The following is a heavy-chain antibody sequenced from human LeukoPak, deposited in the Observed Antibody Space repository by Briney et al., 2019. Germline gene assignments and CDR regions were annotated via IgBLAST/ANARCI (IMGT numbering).Heavy chain of an antibody. CDR3: ARTLLLDY. V-gene: IGHV4-61*02. Sequence: PSETLSLTCTVSGGSISSGSYYWSWIRQPAGKGLEWIGRIYTSGSTNYNPSLKSRVTISVDTSRNQFSLKLSSVTAADTAVYYCARTLLLDYWGQGTLVTVSS. D-gene: IGHD1-26*01. J-gene: IGHJ4*02. CDR2: IYTSGST. CDR1: GGSISSGSYY.